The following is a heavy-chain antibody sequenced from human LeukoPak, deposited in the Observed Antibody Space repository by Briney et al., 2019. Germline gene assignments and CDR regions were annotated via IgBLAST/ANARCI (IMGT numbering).Heavy chain of an antibody. D-gene: IGHD3-22*01. V-gene: IGHV4-59*12. CDR2: IYYSGST. CDR3: ASPPYYYDSSHDAFDI. Sequence: PSETLSLTCTVSGGSISSYYWSWIRQPPGKGLEWIGYIYYSGSTNYNPSLKSRVTISVDTSKNQFSLKLSSVTAADTAVYYCASPPYYYDSSHDAFDIWGQGTMVTVSS. J-gene: IGHJ3*02. CDR1: GGSISSYY.